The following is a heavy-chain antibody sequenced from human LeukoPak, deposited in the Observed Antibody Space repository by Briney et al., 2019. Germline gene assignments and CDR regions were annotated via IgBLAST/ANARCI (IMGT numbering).Heavy chain of an antibody. CDR2: TYYRSKWYS. CDR1: GDSVSSNSAV. CDR3: ARGPGSLRY. D-gene: IGHD1-1*01. J-gene: IGHJ4*02. Sequence: SQTLSLTCAISGDSVSSNSAVWNWIRQSPSRGLEWLGRTYYRSKWYSAYAVSVKSRITINPDTSKNQFSLQLNSVTPEDTAVYYCARGPGSLRYWGQGTLVTVSS. V-gene: IGHV6-1*01.